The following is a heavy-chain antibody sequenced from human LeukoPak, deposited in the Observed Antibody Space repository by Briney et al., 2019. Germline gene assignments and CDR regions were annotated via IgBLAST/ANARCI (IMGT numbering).Heavy chain of an antibody. CDR1: GFTFSSYA. V-gene: IGHV3-23*01. D-gene: IGHD2-2*01. Sequence: TGGSLRLSCAASGFTFSSYAMSWVRQTPGKGLEWVSVISGSGDSTYYVDSVKGRFTISRDNSKSTLYLQMNSLRAEDTAVYYCAKDRYCSSTRCYGDFDYWGQGTQVTVSS. CDR3: AKDRYCSSTRCYGDFDY. J-gene: IGHJ4*02. CDR2: ISGSGDST.